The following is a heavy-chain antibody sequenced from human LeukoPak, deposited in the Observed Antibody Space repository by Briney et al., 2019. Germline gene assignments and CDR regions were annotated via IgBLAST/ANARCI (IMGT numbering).Heavy chain of an antibody. Sequence: GGSLRLSCAASGFSFNSDWMDWVRQAPGKGLEWVANIKHDESEKNYLDSVKGRFTISRDNAQSSLYLQMNGLRVEDTAVYYCTRRLDDWGQGTLVTVSS. V-gene: IGHV3-7*01. J-gene: IGHJ4*02. CDR3: TRRLDD. CDR1: GFSFNSDW. D-gene: IGHD3-16*01. CDR2: IKHDESEK.